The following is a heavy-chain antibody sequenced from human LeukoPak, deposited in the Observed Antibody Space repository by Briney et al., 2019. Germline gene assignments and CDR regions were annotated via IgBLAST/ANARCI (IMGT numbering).Heavy chain of an antibody. Sequence: GGSLRLSCAASGFIVSSYYMTWLRQAPGKGLEWVSVIYGAGSTYYTDSVKGRFAISRDNSKNTLYLQMNSLSAECTAVYYWARGDWGYWGQGTLVTVSS. CDR3: ARGDWGY. J-gene: IGHJ4*02. CDR1: GFIVSSYY. CDR2: IYGAGST. V-gene: IGHV3-53*01. D-gene: IGHD3/OR15-3a*01.